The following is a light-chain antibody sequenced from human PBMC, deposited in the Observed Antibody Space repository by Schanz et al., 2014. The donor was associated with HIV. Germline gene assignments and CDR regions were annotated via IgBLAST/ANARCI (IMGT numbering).Light chain of an antibody. Sequence: TQSPATLSVSPGERATLSCRASQSVRSYLAWYQQKPGQAPRLLMYEASNRATGIPPRFSGSGSGTDFTLTISRLEPEDYAVYYCQHHATSPRTFGQGTRVEIK. CDR3: QHHATSPRT. CDR2: EAS. V-gene: IGKV3-11*01. J-gene: IGKJ1*01. CDR1: QSVRSY.